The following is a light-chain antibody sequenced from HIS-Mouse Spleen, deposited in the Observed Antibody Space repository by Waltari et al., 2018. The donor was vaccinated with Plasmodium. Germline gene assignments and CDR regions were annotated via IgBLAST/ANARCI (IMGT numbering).Light chain of an antibody. CDR1: STNIGAGSD. CDR3: QSYDSSLSGWV. Sequence: QSVLTQPPSVSGAPRQRVTIPCTGSSTNIGAGSDVHWSQQHPGTAPKLLIYGNSNRPSGVPDRFSGSKSGTSASLAITGLQAEDEADYYCQSYDSSLSGWVFGGGTKLTVL. V-gene: IGLV1-40*01. CDR2: GNS. J-gene: IGLJ3*02.